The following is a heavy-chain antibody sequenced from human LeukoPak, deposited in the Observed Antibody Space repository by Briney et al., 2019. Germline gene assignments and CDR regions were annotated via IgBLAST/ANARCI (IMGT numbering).Heavy chain of an antibody. CDR2: INDSGNT. V-gene: IGHV4-59*01. CDR3: ARLYYYGSGSFLPFDY. J-gene: IGHJ4*02. CDR1: GGSISNYV. D-gene: IGHD3-10*01. Sequence: SETLSLTCTVSGGSISNYVWSWIRQPPGKGLEWIGYINDSGNTKYNPSLESRVTISVDTSKNQFSLNLYSVTAADTAVYYCARLYYYGSGSFLPFDYWGQGTLVTVSS.